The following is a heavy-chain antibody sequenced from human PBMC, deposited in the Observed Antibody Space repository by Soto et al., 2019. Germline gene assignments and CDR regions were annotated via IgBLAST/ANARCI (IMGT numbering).Heavy chain of an antibody. D-gene: IGHD5-18*01. Sequence: SETLSLTCTVSGGSISSSSYYWGWIRQPPGKGLEWIGSIYYSGSTYYNPSLKSRVTISVDTSKNQFSLKLSSVTAADTAVYYCARPQVDTGIGSYYFDYWGQGTLVTVSS. V-gene: IGHV4-39*01. CDR1: GGSISSSSYY. J-gene: IGHJ4*02. CDR2: IYYSGST. CDR3: ARPQVDTGIGSYYFDY.